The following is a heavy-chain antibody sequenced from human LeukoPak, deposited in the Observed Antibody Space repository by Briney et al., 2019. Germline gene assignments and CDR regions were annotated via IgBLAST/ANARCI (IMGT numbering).Heavy chain of an antibody. J-gene: IGHJ6*02. CDR3: ASPGASGYSYGYDYYGMDV. CDR1: GYSFTSYW. D-gene: IGHD5-18*01. V-gene: IGHV5-51*01. Sequence: GESLKISCKGSGYSFTSYWIGWVRQMPGKGLEWMGIIYPGDSDTRHSPSFQGQVTISADKSISTAYLQWSSLKASDTAMYYCASPGASGYSYGYDYYGMDVWGQGTTVTVSS. CDR2: IYPGDSDT.